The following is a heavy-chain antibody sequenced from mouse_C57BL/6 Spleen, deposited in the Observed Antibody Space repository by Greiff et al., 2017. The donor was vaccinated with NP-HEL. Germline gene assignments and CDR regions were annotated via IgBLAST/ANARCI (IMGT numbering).Heavy chain of an antibody. CDR2: IDPSDSYP. V-gene: IGHV1-50*01. CDR1: GYTFTSYW. Sequence: QVQLQQPGAELVKPGASVKLSCKASGYTFTSYWMQWVKQRPGPGLEWIGEIDPSDSYPNYNQKFKGKATLTVDTSTSTAYMQLSSLTAEDSAVYYCARWYGSSPFDYWGQGTTLTVSS. J-gene: IGHJ2*01. CDR3: ARWYGSSPFDY. D-gene: IGHD1-1*01.